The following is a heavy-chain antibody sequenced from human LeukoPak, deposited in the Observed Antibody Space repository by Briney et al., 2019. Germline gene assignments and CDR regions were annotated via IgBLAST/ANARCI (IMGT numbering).Heavy chain of an antibody. V-gene: IGHV4-4*07. CDR3: ARGFRGPNFDY. CDR2: MHTSGST. D-gene: IGHD3-10*01. CDR1: GGSISSYY. Sequence: SSETLSLTCTVSGGSISSYYWSWIRQSAGKGLEWIGRMHTSGSTNYNPSLKSRGTMSVDTSKNQFSLKLSSVTAADTAVYYCARGFRGPNFDYWGQGTLVTVSS. J-gene: IGHJ4*02.